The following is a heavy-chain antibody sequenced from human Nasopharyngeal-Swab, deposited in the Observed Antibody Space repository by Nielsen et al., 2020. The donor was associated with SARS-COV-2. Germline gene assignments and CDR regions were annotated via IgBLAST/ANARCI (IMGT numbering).Heavy chain of an antibody. CDR1: GYTLTELS. V-gene: IGHV1-24*01. CDR3: ATDLFTAMLGDY. Sequence: ASVKVSCKVSGYTLTELSMHWVRRAPGKGLEWMGGFDPEDGETIYAQKFQGRVTMTEDTSTDTAYMELSSLRSEDTAVYYCATDLFTAMLGDYWGQGTLVTVSS. D-gene: IGHD5-18*01. CDR2: FDPEDGET. J-gene: IGHJ4*02.